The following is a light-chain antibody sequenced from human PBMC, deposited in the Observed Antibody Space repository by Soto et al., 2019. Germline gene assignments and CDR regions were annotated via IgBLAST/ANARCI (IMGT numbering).Light chain of an antibody. Sequence: DIQMTQSPAAMSASVGDRVTITSLASQGISNFLAWFQQKPGKVPKRLIYAASSLQSGVPSRFSGSGSGTEFTLTISSLQPEDFAIYYCLQHSTYPINFGQGTRLEIK. V-gene: IGKV1-17*03. CDR2: AAS. J-gene: IGKJ5*01. CDR1: QGISNF. CDR3: LQHSTYPIN.